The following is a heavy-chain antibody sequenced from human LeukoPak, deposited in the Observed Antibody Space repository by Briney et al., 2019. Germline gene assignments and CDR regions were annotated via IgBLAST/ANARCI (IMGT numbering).Heavy chain of an antibody. CDR1: GYTFTDYY. D-gene: IGHD2-2*01. CDR2: IIPILGIA. CDR3: ARHSGRYCSSTSCYAEFDY. V-gene: IGHV1-69*02. Sequence: SVKVSCKASGYTFTDYYLHWVRQAPGQGLEWMGRIIPILGIANYAQKFQGRVTITADKSTSTAYMELSSLRSEDTAVYYCARHSGRYCSSTSCYAEFDYWGQGTLVTVSS. J-gene: IGHJ4*02.